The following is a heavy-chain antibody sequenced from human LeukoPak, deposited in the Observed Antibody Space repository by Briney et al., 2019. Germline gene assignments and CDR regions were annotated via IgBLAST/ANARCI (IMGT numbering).Heavy chain of an antibody. D-gene: IGHD3-22*01. J-gene: IGHJ3*02. CDR1: GFTVSSNY. CDR3: ATFYYYDSSGYYWGEGSDAFDI. CDR2: IYSGGST. V-gene: IGHV3-66*01. Sequence: GGSLRLSCAASGFTVSSNYMSWVRQAPGKGLEWVSVIYSGGSTYYADSVKGRFTISRDNSKNTLYLQMNSLRAEDTAVYYCATFYYYDSSGYYWGEGSDAFDIWGQGTMVTVSS.